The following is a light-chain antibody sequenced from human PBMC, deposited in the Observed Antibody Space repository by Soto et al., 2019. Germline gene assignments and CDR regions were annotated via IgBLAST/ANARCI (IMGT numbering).Light chain of an antibody. V-gene: IGKV3-11*01. Sequence: ERVMTQSPATLSVSPGERATLSCRASQSVSRNLAWYQQKPGQAPRLLIYDASNRATGIPARFSGSGSVTGFTLTISSLEPEDFAVYYCQQRSNWATFGPGTKVDI. J-gene: IGKJ3*01. CDR1: QSVSRN. CDR3: QQRSNWAT. CDR2: DAS.